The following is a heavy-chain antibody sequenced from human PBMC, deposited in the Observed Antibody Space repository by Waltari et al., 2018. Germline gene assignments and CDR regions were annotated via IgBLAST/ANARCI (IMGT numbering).Heavy chain of an antibody. CDR3: ARRFDS. V-gene: IGHV3-48*03. CDR2: ISGSDTTI. Sequence: EVQLVESGGGLVQPGGSLRRSCAASGYTFSSYGMNWVRQAPGKGLEWISYISGSDTTIYYADSVKGRFTISRDDAENSLYLQMNSLRAEDMALYYCARRFDSWGQGTRVTVSS. J-gene: IGHJ4*02. CDR1: GYTFSSYG.